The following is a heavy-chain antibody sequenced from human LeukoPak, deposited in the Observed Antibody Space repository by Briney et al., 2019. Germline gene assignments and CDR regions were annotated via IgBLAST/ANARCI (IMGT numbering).Heavy chain of an antibody. CDR3: ARSRYYDSSGY. D-gene: IGHD3-22*01. CDR2: INHSGST. V-gene: IGHV4-34*01. J-gene: IGHJ4*02. Sequence: PSETLSLTCAVYGGSFSGYYWSWIRQPPGKGLEWIGEINHSGSTNYSPSLKSRVTISVDTSKNQFSLKLSSVTAADTAVYYCARSRYYDSSGYWGQGTLVTVSS. CDR1: GGSFSGYY.